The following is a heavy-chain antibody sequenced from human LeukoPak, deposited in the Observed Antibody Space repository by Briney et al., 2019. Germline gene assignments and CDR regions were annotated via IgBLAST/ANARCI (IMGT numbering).Heavy chain of an antibody. V-gene: IGHV3-23*01. Sequence: GGSLRLSCTASGFTFGDYAMSWVRQAPGKGLEWVSVISGSGGSTYYADSVKGRFTLSRDNSKNTLYLQLNSLRVEDTAVYYCAKEIYGDSTGGRFQQWGQGTLVTVSS. CDR3: AKEIYGDSTGGRFQQ. D-gene: IGHD4-17*01. CDR1: GFTFGDYA. J-gene: IGHJ1*01. CDR2: ISGSGGST.